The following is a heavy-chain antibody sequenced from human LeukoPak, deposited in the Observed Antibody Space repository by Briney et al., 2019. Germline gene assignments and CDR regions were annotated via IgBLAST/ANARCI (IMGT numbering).Heavy chain of an antibody. CDR2: ISGSGGST. CDR3: AKHPGDNYYDSSGYSADAEYFQY. J-gene: IGHJ1*01. D-gene: IGHD3-22*01. V-gene: IGHV3-23*01. Sequence: GGSLRLSCAASGFTFSSYAMSWVRQAPGKGLEWVSTISGSGGSTYYAASVKGRFTISRDNSKNTLYLQMYSLRAEDTAIYYCAKHPGDNYYDSSGYSADAEYFQYWGQGTLVTVSS. CDR1: GFTFSSYA.